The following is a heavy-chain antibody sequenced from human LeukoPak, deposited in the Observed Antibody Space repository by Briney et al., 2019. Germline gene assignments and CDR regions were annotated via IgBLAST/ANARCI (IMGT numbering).Heavy chain of an antibody. Sequence: ASVKVSCKVSGYTLTELSMHWVRQAPGKGLEWMGGFDPEDGETIYAQKFQGRVTMTEDTSTDTAHMELSSLRSEDTAVYYCATLPTYDFWSGYCLDYWGQGTLVTVSS. J-gene: IGHJ4*02. D-gene: IGHD3-3*01. CDR2: FDPEDGET. CDR1: GYTLTELS. CDR3: ATLPTYDFWSGYCLDY. V-gene: IGHV1-24*01.